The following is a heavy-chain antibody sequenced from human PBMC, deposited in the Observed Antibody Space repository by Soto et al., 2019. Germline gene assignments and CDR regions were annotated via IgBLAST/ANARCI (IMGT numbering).Heavy chain of an antibody. CDR2: IQPDGSQK. D-gene: IGHD3-22*01. J-gene: IGHJ3*01. CDR1: GFTFSSYW. V-gene: IGHV3-7*04. CDR3: ARGDYSDTSGPFSDAFDV. Sequence: LGGSLRLSCAASGFTFSSYWMSWVRQAPGKGLEWVANIQPDGSQKYYVDSVKGRFTMSRDNAKNSLFLQMNSLRAEDTAVYYCARGDYSDTSGPFSDAFDVWGQGTMVTVSS.